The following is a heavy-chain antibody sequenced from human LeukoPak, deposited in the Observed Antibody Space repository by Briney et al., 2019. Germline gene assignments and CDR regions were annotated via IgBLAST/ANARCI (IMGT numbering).Heavy chain of an antibody. CDR3: ARVWGRSSRYRPYYYYGMDV. CDR2: TYYRSKWYN. CDR1: GDSVSSNSAA. D-gene: IGHD6-13*01. V-gene: IGHV6-1*01. Sequence: SQTLSLTCAISGDSVSSNSAAWNWIRQSPSRGLEWLGRTYYRSKWYNDYAVSVKSRITINPDTSKNQFSLQLNSVTPEDTAVYYCARVWGRSSRYRPYYYYGMDVWGKGTTVTVSS. J-gene: IGHJ6*04.